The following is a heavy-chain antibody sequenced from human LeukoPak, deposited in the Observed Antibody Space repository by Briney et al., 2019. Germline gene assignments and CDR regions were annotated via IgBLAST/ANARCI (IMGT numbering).Heavy chain of an antibody. J-gene: IGHJ3*02. CDR2: ISAYNGNT. V-gene: IGHV1-18*01. D-gene: IGHD2-15*01. Sequence: GASVKVSCKASGYTFTSYGISWVRQAPGQGLEWMGWISAYNGNTNYAQKLQGRVTMTTDTSTSTAYMELRSLRSDDTAVYYCAREFLKAGDIVVVVAGGYYAFDIWGQGTMVTVSS. CDR1: GYTFTSYG. CDR3: AREFLKAGDIVVVVAGGYYAFDI.